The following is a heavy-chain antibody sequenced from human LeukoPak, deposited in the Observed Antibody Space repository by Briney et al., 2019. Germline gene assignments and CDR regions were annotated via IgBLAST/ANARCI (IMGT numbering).Heavy chain of an antibody. CDR2: IYYSGVT. D-gene: IGHD3-10*01. CDR3: ASEGLHITMVRGVIHSYYMDV. Sequence: PSETLSLTCTVSGGSISSRSSYYWGWIRQPPGKGLEWIGTIYYSGVTYYSPSLRSRVTVSVDTSKNQFSLRLSSVTAADTAVYYCASEGLHITMVRGVIHSYYMDVWGKGTTVTVSS. V-gene: IGHV4-39*07. J-gene: IGHJ6*03. CDR1: GGSISSRSSYY.